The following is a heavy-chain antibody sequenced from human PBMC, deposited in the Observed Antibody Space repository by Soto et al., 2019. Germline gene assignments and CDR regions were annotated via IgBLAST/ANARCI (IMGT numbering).Heavy chain of an antibody. Sequence: EVQLLESGGGLEQPGGSLRLSCAASGFTCSDYAMSWVRQAPGKGLEWVTTITGSSSNLYYTDSVKGRFAISRDNSRNLLFLQMNSLTAEDTAVYYCAKGGAVYGLLTHDYWGQGTLVTVSS. V-gene: IGHV3-23*01. CDR3: AKGGAVYGLLTHDY. CDR1: GFTCSDYA. J-gene: IGHJ4*02. CDR2: ITGSSSNL. D-gene: IGHD3-9*01.